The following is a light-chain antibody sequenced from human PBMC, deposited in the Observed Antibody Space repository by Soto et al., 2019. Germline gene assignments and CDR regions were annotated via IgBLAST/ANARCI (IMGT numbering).Light chain of an antibody. CDR1: QSVSSSY. Sequence: EIVLTQSPGTLSLSPGERATLSCRASQSVSSSYLAWYQQKPGQAPRLLIYGTSSRATGIPDRFSGTGSGTDFTLTISRLEPEDFAVYYCKQYGSSLPRTFGQGTKLEI. J-gene: IGKJ2*01. V-gene: IGKV3-20*01. CDR3: KQYGSSLPRT. CDR2: GTS.